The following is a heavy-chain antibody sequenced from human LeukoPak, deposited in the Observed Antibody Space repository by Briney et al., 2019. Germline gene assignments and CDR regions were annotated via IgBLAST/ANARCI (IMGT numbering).Heavy chain of an antibody. J-gene: IGHJ6*03. Sequence: SETLSLTCTVPGGSISSSSYYWGWIRQPPGKGLEWIGTIYYSGRTYYSPSLKSRVTISVDTSKNQFSLKLSSVTAADTAVYYCARRRGSGSYSYYYYYYMDVWGKGTTVTISS. CDR2: IYYSGRT. CDR1: GGSISSSSYY. CDR3: ARRRGSGSYSYYYYYYMDV. D-gene: IGHD3-10*01. V-gene: IGHV4-39*07.